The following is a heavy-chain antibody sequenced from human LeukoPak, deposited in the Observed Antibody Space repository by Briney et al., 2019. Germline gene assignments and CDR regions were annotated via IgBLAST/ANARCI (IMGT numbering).Heavy chain of an antibody. D-gene: IGHD2-15*01. CDR3: ASGRRYCSGGSCSKVQGYYFDY. CDR2: IIPIFGTA. Sequence: GSSVKVSCKASGGTFSSYAISWVRQAPGQGLEWMGGIIPIFGTANYAQKFQGRVTITADESTSTAYMELSSLRSEDTAVYYCASGRRYCSGGSCSKVQGYYFDYWGQGTLVTVSS. V-gene: IGHV1-69*01. CDR1: GGTFSSYA. J-gene: IGHJ4*02.